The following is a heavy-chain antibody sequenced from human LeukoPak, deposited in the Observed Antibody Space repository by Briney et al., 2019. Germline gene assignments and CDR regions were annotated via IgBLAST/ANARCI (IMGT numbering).Heavy chain of an antibody. CDR1: GYTFTGYY. D-gene: IGHD5-18*01. V-gene: IGHV1-69*06. Sequence: GASVKVSCKASGYTFTGYYMHWVRQAPGQGLEWMGGIIPIFGTANYAQKFQGRVTITADKSTSTAYMELSSLRSEDTAVYYCARNVKAWYSYGFDYWGQGTLVTVSS. CDR2: IIPIFGTA. CDR3: ARNVKAWYSYGFDY. J-gene: IGHJ4*02.